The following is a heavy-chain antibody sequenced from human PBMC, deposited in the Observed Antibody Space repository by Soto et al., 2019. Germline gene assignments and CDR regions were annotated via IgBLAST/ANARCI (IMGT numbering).Heavy chain of an antibody. CDR2: ISYDGSNK. Sequence: QVQLVESGGGVVQPGRSLRLSCAASGFTFSNYAMHWVRQAPGKGLEWVAVISYDGSNKYYADSVKGRFTISRDNSKNALFLQTNSLRAEDTAVYYCAREPAYYYDSSGYSVPFGYWGQGTLVTVSS. D-gene: IGHD3-22*01. V-gene: IGHV3-30-3*01. J-gene: IGHJ4*02. CDR3: AREPAYYYDSSGYSVPFGY. CDR1: GFTFSNYA.